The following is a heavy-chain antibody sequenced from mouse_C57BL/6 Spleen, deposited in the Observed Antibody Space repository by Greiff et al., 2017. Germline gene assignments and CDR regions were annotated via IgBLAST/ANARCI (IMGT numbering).Heavy chain of an antibody. J-gene: IGHJ1*03. CDR2: INPNNGGT. CDR3: ARSYYGSSLYWYFDV. CDR1: GYTFTDYY. D-gene: IGHD1-1*01. V-gene: IGHV1-26*01. Sequence: EVQLQQSGPELVKPGASVKISCKASGYTFTDYYMNWVKQSHGKSLEWIGDINPNNGGTSYNQKFKGKATLTVDKSSSTAYMGLRSLTSEDSAVYYCARSYYGSSLYWYFDVWGTGTTVTVSS.